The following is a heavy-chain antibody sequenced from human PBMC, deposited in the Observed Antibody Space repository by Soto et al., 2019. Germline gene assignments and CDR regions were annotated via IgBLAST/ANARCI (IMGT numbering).Heavy chain of an antibody. Sequence: GGPLRLSCVASGFTFSTYAMSWVRQAPGKGLEWVSALTPSGGETYYADSVKGRFTISRDNSMNALYLQMNSLRIEDTAVYYCAHPRGYGVFDAYDIWGQGTMVTVSS. V-gene: IGHV3-23*01. J-gene: IGHJ3*02. CDR3: AHPRGYGVFDAYDI. D-gene: IGHD4-17*01. CDR1: GFTFSTYA. CDR2: LTPSGGET.